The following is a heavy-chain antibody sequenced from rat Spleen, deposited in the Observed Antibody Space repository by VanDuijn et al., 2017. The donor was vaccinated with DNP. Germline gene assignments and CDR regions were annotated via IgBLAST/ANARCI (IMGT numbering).Heavy chain of an antibody. CDR3: ARRRLPYWYFDF. V-gene: IGHV1-43*01. CDR1: GYTFPSYY. D-gene: IGHD1-4*01. Sequence: QVQLQQSGAELAKPGSSVKTSCKASGYTFPSYYVGWIKQTTGQGLEYIGYIHTGSGGTNYNEKFKGKATLSVDKSPSTAFMQLSSLTPDDSAVYYCARRRLPYWYFDFWGPGTMVTVSS. CDR2: IHTGSGGT. J-gene: IGHJ1*01.